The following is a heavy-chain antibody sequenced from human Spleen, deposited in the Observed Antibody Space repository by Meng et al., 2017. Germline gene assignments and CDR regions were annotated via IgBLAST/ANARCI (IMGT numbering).Heavy chain of an antibody. J-gene: IGHJ5*01. CDR1: GGPMSTYF. CDR2: TYYGGST. CDR3: AKMESEMAAAMPNWFDP. Sequence: SETLSLTCTVSGGPMSTYFWSWIRQPPGKGLEWIGYTYYGGSTNSNPSLQWRVTMSVDTSKNQFSLRLSSVTAADTAIYFCAKMESEMAAAMPNWFDPWGQGTPVTVSS. D-gene: IGHD2-2*01. V-gene: IGHV4-59*01.